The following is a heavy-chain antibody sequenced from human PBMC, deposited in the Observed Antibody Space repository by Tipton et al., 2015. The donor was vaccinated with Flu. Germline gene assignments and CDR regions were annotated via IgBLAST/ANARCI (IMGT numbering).Heavy chain of an antibody. J-gene: IGHJ4*02. V-gene: IGHV3-48*02. CDR3: ARDSGITGADDY. CDR2: ISRSGDTI. D-gene: IGHD3-10*01. CDR1: GFTFNSYA. Sequence: GSLRLSCAASGFTFNSYAMTWFRQAPGKGLDWVSYISRSGDTIYYAGSVAGRFTISRDSDRDSLFLQMNSLREDDTAVYYCARDSGITGADDYWGQGTLVTVSS.